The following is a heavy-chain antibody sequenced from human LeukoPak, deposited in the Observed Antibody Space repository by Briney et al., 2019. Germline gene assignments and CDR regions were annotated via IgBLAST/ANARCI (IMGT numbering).Heavy chain of an antibody. Sequence: ASVKVSCKASGYTFTSYYMHWVRQAPGQGLEWMGMINPSGGSTSYAQKFQGRVTMARDTSTSTVYMELSSLRSEDTAVYYCARGAAIYYYGMDVWGQGTTVTVSS. D-gene: IGHD6-13*01. CDR3: ARGAAIYYYGMDV. CDR2: INPSGGST. CDR1: GYTFTSYY. V-gene: IGHV1-46*01. J-gene: IGHJ6*02.